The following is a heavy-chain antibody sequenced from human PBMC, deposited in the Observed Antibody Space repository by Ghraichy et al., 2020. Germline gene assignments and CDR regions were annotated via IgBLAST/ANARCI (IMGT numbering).Heavy chain of an antibody. D-gene: IGHD4-23*01. J-gene: IGHJ6*02. CDR2: ISSGSKAI. V-gene: IGHV3-48*02. CDR1: GFTFSSYN. CDR3: ARASTVVRFYYYDGMDV. Sequence: GGSLRLSCVGSGFTFSSYNMNWVRQSPGKGLEWVSYISSGSKAIFYADSVKGRFTISRDNGQNSLYLQMNSLRDEDTAVYYCARASTVVRFYYYDGMDVWGQGTTVTVSS.